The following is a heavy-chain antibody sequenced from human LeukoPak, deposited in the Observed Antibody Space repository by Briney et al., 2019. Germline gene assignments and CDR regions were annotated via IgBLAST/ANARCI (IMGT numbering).Heavy chain of an antibody. CDR3: ARSVAYCVGDCQDQYFDY. J-gene: IGHJ4*02. D-gene: IGHD2-21*02. V-gene: IGHV3-23*01. Sequence: GGSLRLSCAVSGFTFSNGWMTWVRQAPGKGLEWVSGISGSGGSTYYADSVKGRFTISRDNSKNTLYLQMNSLRAEDTAVYYCARSVAYCVGDCQDQYFDYWGQGTLVTVSS. CDR2: ISGSGGST. CDR1: GFTFSNGW.